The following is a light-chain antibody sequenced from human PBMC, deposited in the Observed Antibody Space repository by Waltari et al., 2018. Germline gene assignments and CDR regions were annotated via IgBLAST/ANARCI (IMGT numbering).Light chain of an antibody. CDR1: SSDVAGYNY. CDR2: DVS. V-gene: IGLV2-14*01. Sequence: QSALTQPASVSGSPGQSITISCTGTSSDVAGYNYVSWYKQHPGKAPRPMIYDVSNRPTGVSNRFSDSKSGNTASLTISGLQAEDEADYYCSSYTSSSTVVFGGGTKLTVL. CDR3: SSYTSSSTVV. J-gene: IGLJ2*01.